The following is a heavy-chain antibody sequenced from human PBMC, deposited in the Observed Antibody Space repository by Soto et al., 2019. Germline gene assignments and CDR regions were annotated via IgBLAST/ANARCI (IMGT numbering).Heavy chain of an antibody. CDR2: ISNNGGST. V-gene: IGHV3-64*01. CDR3: ARDRCTNGVCYAPSDY. CDR1: GFTFSSYA. D-gene: IGHD2-8*01. Sequence: EVQLVESGGGLVQPGGSLRLSCAASGFTFSSYAMHWFRQAPGKGLEYVSAISNNGGSTFYANSVRGRFTISRDNSKNTLYLQMGSLRAEDMAVYYCARDRCTNGVCYAPSDYWGQGTLVTVSS. J-gene: IGHJ4*02.